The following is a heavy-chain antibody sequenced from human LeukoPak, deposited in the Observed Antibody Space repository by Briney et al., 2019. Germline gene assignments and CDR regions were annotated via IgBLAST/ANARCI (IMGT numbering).Heavy chain of an antibody. CDR1: GGSFSGYY. V-gene: IGHV4-34*01. D-gene: IGHD3-3*01. CDR3: ARGVQLRFLEWLGNNWFDP. CDR2: INHSGST. Sequence: SETLSLTCAVYGGSFSGYYWSWIRQPPGKGLEWIGEINHSGSTNYNPSLKSRVTISVDTSRNQFSLKLSSVTAADTAVYYCARGVQLRFLEWLGNNWFDPWGQGTLVTVSS. J-gene: IGHJ5*02.